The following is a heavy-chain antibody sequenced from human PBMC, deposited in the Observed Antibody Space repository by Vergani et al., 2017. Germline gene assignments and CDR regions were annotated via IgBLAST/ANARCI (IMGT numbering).Heavy chain of an antibody. Sequence: QVQLVQSGAEVKKPGASVKVSCKASGYTFTSYYMHWVRQAPGQGLEWMGIINPSGGSTSYAQKFQGRVTMTRDTSTSTVYMELSSLRSEDTVVYYCARGRSEQQLRYYGMDVWGQGTTVTVSS. V-gene: IGHV1-46*03. CDR2: INPSGGST. J-gene: IGHJ6*02. CDR3: ARGRSEQQLRYYGMDV. CDR1: GYTFTSYY. D-gene: IGHD6-13*01.